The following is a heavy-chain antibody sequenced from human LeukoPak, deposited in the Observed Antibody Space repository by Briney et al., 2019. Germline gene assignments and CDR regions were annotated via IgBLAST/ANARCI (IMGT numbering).Heavy chain of an antibody. J-gene: IGHJ5*02. CDR1: GGSISSSSYY. Sequence: SETVSLTCTVSGGSISSSSYYWAWIRQPPGKGLEWIGSIHYSGSTYYNPSLQSRVTISIDTSKNQFSLKLRFVTAADTAVYYCARDSLYNWFDPWGQGTLVTVSS. CDR3: ARDSLYNWFDP. V-gene: IGHV4-39*07. CDR2: IHYSGST.